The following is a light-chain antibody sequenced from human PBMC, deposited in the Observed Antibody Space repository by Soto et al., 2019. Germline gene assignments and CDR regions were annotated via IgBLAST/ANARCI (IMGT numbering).Light chain of an antibody. V-gene: IGKV3-20*01. Sequence: EIVLTQSPGTLSLSPGERATLSCRASLTVGNNYLAWYQQKPGQAPRLLIHTASIRATGIPDRFSGSGSGTDFTLTVSRLEPEDFAVYYCHQHATSPLTFGQGTTLEI. CDR1: LTVGNNY. J-gene: IGKJ2*01. CDR2: TAS. CDR3: HQHATSPLT.